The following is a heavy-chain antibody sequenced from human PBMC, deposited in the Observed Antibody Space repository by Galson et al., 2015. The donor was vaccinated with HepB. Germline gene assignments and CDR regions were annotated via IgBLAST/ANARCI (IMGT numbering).Heavy chain of an antibody. CDR3: ARGGITSQNTQPLDY. Sequence: SVKVSCKASGYTFTSYYMHWVRQAPGQGLEWMGVIDPNGGSTSSAQKFQGRVTMTRDTSTSRVYMELSSLRSEDTAVYYCARGGITSQNTQPLDYWGQGTLVTVSS. CDR1: GYTFTSYY. J-gene: IGHJ4*02. CDR2: IDPNGGST. D-gene: IGHD1-14*01. V-gene: IGHV1-46*01.